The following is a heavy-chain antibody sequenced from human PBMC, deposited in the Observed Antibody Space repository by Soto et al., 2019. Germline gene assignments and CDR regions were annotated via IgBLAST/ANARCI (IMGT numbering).Heavy chain of an antibody. J-gene: IGHJ2*01. V-gene: IGHV4-39*01. D-gene: IGHD6-19*01. CDR3: ARLGISVPKSWGGHWYFDL. CDR2: IYYTGSA. CDR1: GASVSSNSHY. Sequence: QLQLQESGPGLVKPSETLSLTCTVSGASVSSNSHYWGWIRQPPGKGFEWIGTIYYTGSAYYNPSLKSRVTISVDTSKNQFSLKLSSVTATDTAVYYCARLGISVPKSWGGHWYFDLWGRGTLVTVSS.